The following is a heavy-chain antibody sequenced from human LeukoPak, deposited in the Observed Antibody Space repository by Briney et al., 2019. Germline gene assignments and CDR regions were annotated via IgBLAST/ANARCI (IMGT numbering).Heavy chain of an antibody. V-gene: IGHV3-53*01. Sequence: GGSLRLSCAASGFTVSSNYMSWARQAPGKGLEWVSVIYSGGSTYYADSVKGRFTISRDNSKNTLYLQMNSLRAEDTAVYYCASYGSGSYVRDYWGQGTLVTVSS. CDR3: ASYGSGSYVRDY. J-gene: IGHJ4*02. D-gene: IGHD3-10*01. CDR2: IYSGGST. CDR1: GFTVSSNY.